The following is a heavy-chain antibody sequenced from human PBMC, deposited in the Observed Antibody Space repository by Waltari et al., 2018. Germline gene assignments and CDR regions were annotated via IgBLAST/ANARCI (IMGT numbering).Heavy chain of an antibody. J-gene: IGHJ3*02. CDR3: VRDQWFAFDI. Sequence: EVQLVESGGGLVQPGGSLSLSCSASGFPLRNYWMSWVRQAPGKGLEWVANIMTDGREEYYVDSVRGRFTISRDNAKNSLYLQMNSLRPEDTAVYYCVRDQWFAFDIWGQGTMVTVSS. V-gene: IGHV3-7*01. CDR2: IMTDGREE. D-gene: IGHD3-22*01. CDR1: GFPLRNYW.